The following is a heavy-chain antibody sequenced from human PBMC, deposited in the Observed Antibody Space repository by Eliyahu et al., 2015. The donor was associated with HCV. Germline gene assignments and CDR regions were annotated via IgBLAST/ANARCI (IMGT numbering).Heavy chain of an antibody. V-gene: IGHV1-2*02. Sequence: QVQLVQSGAEVKKPGASVKVSCKASGYTFTGYYMHWVRQAPGQGLEWMGWINPNSGGTNYAQKFQGRVTMTRDTSISTAYMELSRLRSDDTAVYYCARAVKNYYYDSSGLSDYWGQGTLVTVSS. CDR3: ARAVKNYYYDSSGLSDY. J-gene: IGHJ4*02. CDR1: GYTFTGYY. CDR2: INPNSGGT. D-gene: IGHD3-22*01.